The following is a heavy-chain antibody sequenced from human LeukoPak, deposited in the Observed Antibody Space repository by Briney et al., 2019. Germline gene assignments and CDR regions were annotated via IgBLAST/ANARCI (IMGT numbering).Heavy chain of an antibody. J-gene: IGHJ4*02. V-gene: IGHV3-7*01. D-gene: IGHD4-17*01. CDR1: RFTFSSYW. Sequence: PGGSLRLSCAASRFTFSSYWMSWVRQAPGKGLEWVANIKQDGSEKYYVDSVKGRFTISRDNAKNSLYLQMNSLRAEDTAVYYCARDPTPDYWGQGTLVTVSS. CDR3: ARDPTPDY. CDR2: IKQDGSEK.